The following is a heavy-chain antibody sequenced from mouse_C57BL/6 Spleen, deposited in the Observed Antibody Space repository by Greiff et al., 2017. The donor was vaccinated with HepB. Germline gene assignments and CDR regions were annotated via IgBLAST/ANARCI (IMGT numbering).Heavy chain of an antibody. V-gene: IGHV1-81*01. J-gene: IGHJ4*01. Sequence: VQLQQSGAELARPGASVKLSCKASGYTFTSYGISWVKQRTGQGLEWIGEIYPRSGNTYYNEKFKGKATLTADKSSSTAYMELRSLTSEDSAVYFCARRNSNYGGAMDYWGQGTSVTVSS. D-gene: IGHD2-5*01. CDR3: ARRNSNYGGAMDY. CDR1: GYTFTSYG. CDR2: IYPRSGNT.